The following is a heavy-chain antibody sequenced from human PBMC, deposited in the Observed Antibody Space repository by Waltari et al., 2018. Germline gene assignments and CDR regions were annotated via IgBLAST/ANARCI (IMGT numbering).Heavy chain of an antibody. CDR1: GGSISGYY. Sequence: QVQLQESGPGLVKPSETLSLTCTVSGGSISGYYWRWIRQPPGKGLEWIGYIYHSGNTNYNPSLKSRVTISVDTSKNQFSLKLSSVTAADTAMYYCARSRSSSWYLFDYWGQGTLVTVSS. V-gene: IGHV4-59*01. CDR3: ARSRSSSWYLFDY. D-gene: IGHD6-13*01. CDR2: IYHSGNT. J-gene: IGHJ4*02.